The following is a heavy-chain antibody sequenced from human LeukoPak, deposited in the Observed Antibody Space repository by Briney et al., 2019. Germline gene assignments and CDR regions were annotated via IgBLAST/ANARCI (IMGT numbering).Heavy chain of an antibody. J-gene: IGHJ6*02. CDR2: ISGSSST. CDR1: GFTFSDYY. V-gene: IGHV3-11*03. Sequence: PGGSLRLSCAASGFTFSDYYMSWIRQAPGKGLEWLSYISGSSSTVYADSVKGRFTISRDNAKNSLCLQMNSLRADDTAVYYCASTYNYDTSGYSRLGYYFYGVDVWGQGTTVTVSS. CDR3: ASTYNYDTSGYSRLGYYFYGVDV. D-gene: IGHD3-22*01.